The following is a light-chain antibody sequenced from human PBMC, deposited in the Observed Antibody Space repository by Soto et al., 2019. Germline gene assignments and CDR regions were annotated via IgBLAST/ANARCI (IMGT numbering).Light chain of an antibody. J-gene: IGKJ5*01. CDR1: QSISSY. CDR3: QQSYSTPPEPIT. V-gene: IGKV1-39*01. CDR2: AAS. Sequence: DIQMTQSPSSLSASVGDRVTITCRASQSISSYLNWYQQKPGKAPKLLIYAASSLQSGVPSRFSGSGSGTDFTLTISSLQPEDFATYYCQQSYSTPPEPITFGQVTRLEIK.